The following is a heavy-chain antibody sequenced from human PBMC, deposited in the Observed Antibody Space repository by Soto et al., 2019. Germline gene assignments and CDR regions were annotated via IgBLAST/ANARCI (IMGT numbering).Heavy chain of an antibody. Sequence: PSETLSLTCAVYGGSFSGYYWSWIRQPPGKGLEWIGEINHSGSTNYNPSLKSRVTISVDTSKNQFSLKLSSVTAADTAVYYCARGRSGYIVGATLFDYWGQGTLVTVSS. CDR2: INHSGST. J-gene: IGHJ4*02. D-gene: IGHD1-26*01. V-gene: IGHV4-34*01. CDR1: GGSFSGYY. CDR3: ARGRSGYIVGATLFDY.